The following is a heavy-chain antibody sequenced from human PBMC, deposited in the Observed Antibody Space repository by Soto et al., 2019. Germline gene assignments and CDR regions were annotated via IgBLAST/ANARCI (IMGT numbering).Heavy chain of an antibody. CDR2: IYPGDSEV. D-gene: IGHD4-17*01. CDR3: ARHSEDTVTPDF. Sequence: LKISCKGSGYSFTSYWIGWVRQMPGKGLDWMGIIYPGDSEVRYRPSFEGQVTISADKSISTAYLQWSSLEASDTAMYYCARHSEDTVTPDFWGQGTLVTVSS. J-gene: IGHJ4*02. CDR1: GYSFTSYW. V-gene: IGHV5-51*01.